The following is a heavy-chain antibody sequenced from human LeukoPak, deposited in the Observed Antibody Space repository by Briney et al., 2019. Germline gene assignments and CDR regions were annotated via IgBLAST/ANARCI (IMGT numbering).Heavy chain of an antibody. CDR3: TTDDIAVAGTVDY. V-gene: IGHV3-15*01. CDR1: GFTFSNAW. D-gene: IGHD6-19*01. J-gene: IGHJ4*02. Sequence: GGSLRLSCAASGFTFSNAWMSWVRQAPGKGLEWVGRIKSKTDGGTTDYAASVKGRFTISRDDSKNTLYLQMDSLKTEDTAVYHCTTDDIAVAGTVDYWGQGTLVTVSS. CDR2: IKSKTDGGTT.